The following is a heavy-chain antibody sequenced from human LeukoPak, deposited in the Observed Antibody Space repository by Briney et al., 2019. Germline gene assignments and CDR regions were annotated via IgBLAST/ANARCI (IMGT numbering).Heavy chain of an antibody. Sequence: SQTLSLTCTVSGGSISSGSYYWSWIRQPAGKGLEWLGRIYTSGSTNYNPSLKSRVTISVDTSKNQFSLKLSSVTAADTAVYYCARAYCSSTSCYGDFDYWGQGTLVTVSS. J-gene: IGHJ4*02. CDR3: ARAYCSSTSCYGDFDY. CDR2: IYTSGST. D-gene: IGHD2-2*01. CDR1: GGSISSGSYY. V-gene: IGHV4-61*02.